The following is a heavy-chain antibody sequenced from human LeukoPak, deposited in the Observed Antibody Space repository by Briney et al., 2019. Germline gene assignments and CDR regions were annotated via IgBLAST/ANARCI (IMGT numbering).Heavy chain of an antibody. CDR2: IYSNGVT. Sequence: GGSLRLSCAASGFTVSNNYMIWVRQAPGKGLEWVSLIYSNGVTNYADSVKGRFTISRDSSKNTLYLQMNSVRAEDTAVYYCARDTYGGWYRAFDIWGQGTMVTVSS. CDR1: GFTVSNNY. J-gene: IGHJ3*02. D-gene: IGHD6-19*01. CDR3: ARDTYGGWYRAFDI. V-gene: IGHV3-66*01.